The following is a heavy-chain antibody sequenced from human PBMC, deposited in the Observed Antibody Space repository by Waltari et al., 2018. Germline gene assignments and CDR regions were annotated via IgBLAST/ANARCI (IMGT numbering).Heavy chain of an antibody. CDR1: GYTLTELS. V-gene: IGHV1-24*01. J-gene: IGHJ3*02. D-gene: IGHD6-13*01. Sequence: QVQLVQSGAEVKKPGASVKVSCKVSGYTLTELSMHWVRQAPGKGLEWMGGVEPEDGETIYAQKFQGRVTMTEDTSTDTAYMELSSLRSEDTAVYYCATSIAAAKGTIAGDAFDIWGQGTMVTVSS. CDR3: ATSIAAAKGTIAGDAFDI. CDR2: VEPEDGET.